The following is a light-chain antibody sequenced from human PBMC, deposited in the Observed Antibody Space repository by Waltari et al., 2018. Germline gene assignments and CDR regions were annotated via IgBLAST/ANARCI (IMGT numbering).Light chain of an antibody. CDR1: SGHRTNI. Sequence: QLVLTQSPSASASLGASVKLTCPLRSGHRTNIIPWHQQQPEKGPRYLMKVNSDGSHSKGDQIPDRFSGSSSGAEHYLTISSLQSEDEADYYCQTGGHGTWVFGGGTKLTVL. J-gene: IGLJ3*02. CDR2: VNSDGSH. V-gene: IGLV4-69*01. CDR3: QTGGHGTWV.